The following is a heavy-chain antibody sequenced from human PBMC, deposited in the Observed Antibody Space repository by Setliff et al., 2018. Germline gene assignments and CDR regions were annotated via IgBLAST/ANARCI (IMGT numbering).Heavy chain of an antibody. CDR3: TTYAGLVVSPT. CDR2: IKDEYDGGTI. J-gene: IGHJ4*02. D-gene: IGHD3-22*01. CDR1: GFNFRDAW. V-gene: IGHV3-15*01. Sequence: PGGSLRLSCVASGFNFRDAWMTWVRQAPGKGPEWVGRIKDEYDGGTIEYAAPVEGRFTISRDDSRNTLYLHMNSLKTEYTAVYYCTTYAGLVVSPTWGEGTLVTVSS.